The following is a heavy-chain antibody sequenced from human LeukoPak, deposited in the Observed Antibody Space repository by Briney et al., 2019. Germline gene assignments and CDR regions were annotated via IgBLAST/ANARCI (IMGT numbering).Heavy chain of an antibody. D-gene: IGHD6-19*01. Sequence: PGGSLRLSRAAPGFTFSSYAMSWVRQAPGKGLEWVSAISGSGGSTNYAYSVKGRFTISRDNSKNTLYLQMNSLRAEDTAVYYCAKQRHPNGWYYFNYWGQGTLVTVSS. CDR3: AKQRHPNGWYYFNY. CDR1: GFTFSSYA. J-gene: IGHJ4*02. V-gene: IGHV3-23*01. CDR2: ISGSGGST.